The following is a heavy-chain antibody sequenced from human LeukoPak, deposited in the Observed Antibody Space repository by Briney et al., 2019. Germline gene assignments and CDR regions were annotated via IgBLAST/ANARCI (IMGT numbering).Heavy chain of an antibody. Sequence: GGSLRLSCVASGFSFSSSAMHWVRQAPGKGLEWVTLISYSGDNTYYADSVKGRFTFSRDKAKNTLYLQMNSLRPEDSAVYYCASDPRDGGQNVWGKGTMVTVSS. CDR3: ASDPRDGGQNV. CDR1: GFSFSSSA. D-gene: IGHD5-24*01. CDR2: ISYSGDNT. J-gene: IGHJ6*04. V-gene: IGHV3-30*04.